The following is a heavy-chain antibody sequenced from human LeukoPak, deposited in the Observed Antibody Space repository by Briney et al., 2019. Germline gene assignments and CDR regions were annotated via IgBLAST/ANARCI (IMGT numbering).Heavy chain of an antibody. CDR3: ARDGGSYFLYYYYYGTDV. V-gene: IGHV1-69*13. CDR1: GGTFSSYA. J-gene: IGHJ6*02. CDR2: IIPIFGTA. D-gene: IGHD1-26*01. Sequence: ASVKVSCKASGGTFSSYAISWVRQAPGQGLEWMGGIIPIFGTANYAQKFQGRVTITADESTSTAYMELSSLRSEDTAVYYCARDGGSYFLYYYYYGTDVWGQGTTVTVSS.